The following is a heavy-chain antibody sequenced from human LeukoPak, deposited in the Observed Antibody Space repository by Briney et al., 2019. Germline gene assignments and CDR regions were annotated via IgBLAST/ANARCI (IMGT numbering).Heavy chain of an antibody. D-gene: IGHD3-10*01. CDR1: GGSISSGSYY. CDR3: ARDAGWLGDPLRDWFDP. CDR2: IYTSGST. J-gene: IGHJ5*02. V-gene: IGHV4-61*02. Sequence: SETLSLTCTVSGGSISSGSYYWSWIRQPAGKGLEWIGRIYTSGSTNYNPSLKSRVTISVDTSKNQFSLKLSSVTAADTAVYYCARDAGWLGDPLRDWFDPWGQGTLVTVSS.